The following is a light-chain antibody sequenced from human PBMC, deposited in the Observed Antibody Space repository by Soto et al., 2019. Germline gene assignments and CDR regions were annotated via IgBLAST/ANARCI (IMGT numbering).Light chain of an antibody. Sequence: EIVMTQSPATLSVSPGERVTLSCRASQSVSSNLAWYQQKPGQAPRLLIYGASTRANGIPARFTGSGSGTEFTLTITSLQSEDFALYYCQQYNVWPLYTFGQGTKLDIK. CDR1: QSVSSN. CDR2: GAS. CDR3: QQYNVWPLYT. V-gene: IGKV3-15*01. J-gene: IGKJ2*01.